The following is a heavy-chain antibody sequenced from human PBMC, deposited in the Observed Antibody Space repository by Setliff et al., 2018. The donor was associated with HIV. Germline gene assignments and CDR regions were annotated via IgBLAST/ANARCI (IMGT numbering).Heavy chain of an antibody. Sequence: PSETLSLTCTVSGGSISSYYWSWVRQPAGKGLEWIGRVYITGRIHYNPSLKSRVTISVDTPKIQFSLRLSSVTAADTAVYYCARLGGLRYYDSSGYFDYWGQGMLVTVSS. CDR1: GGSISSYY. CDR2: VYITGRI. CDR3: ARLGGLRYYDSSGYFDY. D-gene: IGHD3-22*01. V-gene: IGHV4-4*07. J-gene: IGHJ4*02.